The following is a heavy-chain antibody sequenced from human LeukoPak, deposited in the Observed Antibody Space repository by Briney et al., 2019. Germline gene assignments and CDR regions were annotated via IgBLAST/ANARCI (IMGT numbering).Heavy chain of an antibody. Sequence: GASVKVSCKASGYTFTGYYMHWVRQAPGQGLEWMGWINPNSGGTNYAQKFQGRVTMTRDTSISTAYMELSRLRSDDTAVYYCARDDGYKYYYYYYYMDVWGKGTTVTISS. D-gene: IGHD5-24*01. CDR3: ARDDGYKYYYYYYYMDV. V-gene: IGHV1-2*02. CDR1: GYTFTGYY. J-gene: IGHJ6*03. CDR2: INPNSGGT.